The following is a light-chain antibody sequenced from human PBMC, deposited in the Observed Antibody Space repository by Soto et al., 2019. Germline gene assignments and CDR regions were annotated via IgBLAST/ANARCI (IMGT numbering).Light chain of an antibody. CDR1: QSISSW. J-gene: IGKJ4*01. CDR2: KAS. Sequence: DIQMTQSPSTLSASVGDRVTITCRASQSISSWLAWYQQKPGKAPNLLIYKASSWQSGVPSRFTGSGSGTEFTLTISSLQPDDFATYYCQQYDSYSLTFGGGTKVEIK. CDR3: QQYDSYSLT. V-gene: IGKV1-5*03.